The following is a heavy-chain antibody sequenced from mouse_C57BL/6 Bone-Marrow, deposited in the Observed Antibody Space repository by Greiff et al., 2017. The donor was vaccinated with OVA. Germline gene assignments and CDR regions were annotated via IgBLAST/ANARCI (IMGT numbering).Heavy chain of an antibody. V-gene: IGHV1-52*01. D-gene: IGHD2-3*01. CDR2: IDPSDSGT. Sequence: QVQLQQPGAELVRPGSSVKLSCKASGYTFTSYWMHWVKQRPIQGLEWIGNIDPSDSGTHYNQKFKDKATLTVDTSSSTAYMQLSSLTSEDSAVYYCARSPYDGYDAMDYWGQGTSVTVSA. CDR1: GYTFTSYW. J-gene: IGHJ4*01. CDR3: ARSPYDGYDAMDY.